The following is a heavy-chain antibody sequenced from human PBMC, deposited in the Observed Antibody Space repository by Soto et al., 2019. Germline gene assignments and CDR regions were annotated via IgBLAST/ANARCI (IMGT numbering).Heavy chain of an antibody. CDR3: PSEVVHLFDY. V-gene: IGHV3-33*01. Sequence: GGSLRLSCAASGVTFSSYRMHWVRQAPGKGLEWVAVIWYDGSNKYYADSVKGRFPISRDNSKNTLDLQINSLRAEDTAVYYWPSEVVHLFDYYGQGT. J-gene: IGHJ4*01. CDR2: IWYDGSNK. CDR1: GVTFSSYR. D-gene: IGHD6-6*01.